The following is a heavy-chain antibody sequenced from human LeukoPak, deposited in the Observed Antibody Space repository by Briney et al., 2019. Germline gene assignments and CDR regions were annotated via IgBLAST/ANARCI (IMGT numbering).Heavy chain of an antibody. V-gene: IGHV6-1*01. J-gene: IGHJ4*02. CDR3: ARVTRDSSGYTYYFDY. CDR2: TCYRSKWYN. CDR1: GDSVSSNSAA. Sequence: SQTLSLTCAISGDSVSSNSAAWNWIRQSPSRGPEWLGRTCYRSKWYNDYAVSVKSRITINPDTSKNQFSLQLNSVTPEDTAVYYCARVTRDSSGYTYYFDYWGQGTLVTVSS. D-gene: IGHD3-22*01.